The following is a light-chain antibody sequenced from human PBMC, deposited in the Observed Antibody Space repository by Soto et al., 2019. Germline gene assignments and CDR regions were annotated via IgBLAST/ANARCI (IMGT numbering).Light chain of an antibody. V-gene: IGKV3-15*01. Sequence: EIVMTQSPATLSVSPGERATLSCGASQSVSSNLVWYQQKPGQAPRLLIYGASTRATGIPTRFSGRGSGTEFTLTISRLQSDDFALYYCQQYHDWPPWTFGQGTKVEVK. CDR1: QSVSSN. CDR2: GAS. CDR3: QQYHDWPPWT. J-gene: IGKJ1*01.